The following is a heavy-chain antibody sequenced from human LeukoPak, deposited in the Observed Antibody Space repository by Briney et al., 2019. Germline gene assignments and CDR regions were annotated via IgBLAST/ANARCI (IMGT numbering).Heavy chain of an antibody. CDR2: VYYDGNKK. CDR3: VKDQAQVYGYFNS. CDR1: GFTFSDYY. J-gene: IGHJ4*02. D-gene: IGHD6-6*01. V-gene: IGHV3-30*02. Sequence: GGSLRLSCAASGFTFSDYYMSWIRQAPGKGLEWVAFVYYDGNKKYYAASVKGRFTISRDNSRNSLYVQMNSLRTEDTAVYYCVKDQAQVYGYFNSWGLGTLVTVSS.